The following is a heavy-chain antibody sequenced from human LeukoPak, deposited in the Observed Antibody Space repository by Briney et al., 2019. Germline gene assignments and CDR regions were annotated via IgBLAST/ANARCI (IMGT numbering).Heavy chain of an antibody. CDR2: INSDGSST. CDR1: GFTFSSYG. D-gene: IGHD7-27*01. Sequence: GGSLRLSCAASGFTFSSYGMSWVRKAPGKGLVWVSRINSDGSSTSYADSVKGRFTISRDNAKNTLYLQMNSLRAEDTAVYYCARDPNLGIDYFDYWGQGTLVTVSS. V-gene: IGHV3-74*01. J-gene: IGHJ4*02. CDR3: ARDPNLGIDYFDY.